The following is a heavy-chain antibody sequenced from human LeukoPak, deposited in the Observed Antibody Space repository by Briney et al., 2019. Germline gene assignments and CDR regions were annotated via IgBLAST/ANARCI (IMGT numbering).Heavy chain of an antibody. V-gene: IGHV4-59*01. D-gene: IGHD6-6*01. CDR1: GGSISSYY. CDR3: ARGDDYSSSSWFDP. Sequence: SETLSLTCTVSGGSISSYYWSWIRQPPGKGLEWIGYIYYSGSTNYSPSLKSRVTISVDTSKNQFSLKLSSVTAADTAVYYCARGDDYSSSSWFDPWGQGTLVTVSS. J-gene: IGHJ5*02. CDR2: IYYSGST.